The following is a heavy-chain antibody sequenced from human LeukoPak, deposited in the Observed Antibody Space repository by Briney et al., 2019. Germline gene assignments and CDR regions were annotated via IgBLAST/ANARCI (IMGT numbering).Heavy chain of an antibody. CDR2: INPRGSYT. D-gene: IGHD5-24*01. CDR3: ARAWRIGHNKPIDY. Sequence: ASVKVSCKASGFTFTSYYMHWVRQAPGQGVEWMGRINPRGSYTSYAQKFKGRVTMTRNTSVSTAYTELSRLRSDDTAVYYCARAWRIGHNKPIDYWGQGTLVTVSP. J-gene: IGHJ4*02. CDR1: GFTFTSYY. V-gene: IGHV1-46*01.